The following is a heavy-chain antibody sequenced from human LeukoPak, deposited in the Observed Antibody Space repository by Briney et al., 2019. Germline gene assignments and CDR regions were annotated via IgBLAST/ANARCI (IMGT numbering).Heavy chain of an antibody. V-gene: IGHV3-7*03. J-gene: IGHJ3*02. CDR1: GFTFTTFW. Sequence: GGSLRLSCAASGFTFTTFWMTWVRQAPGKGLEWVANISPDGSDKYYVDSVKGRFTISRDNAKASLFLQMNSLRADDTAVYYCAKDLGGIAVFYAFDIWGQGTMVTVSS. D-gene: IGHD6-19*01. CDR3: AKDLGGIAVFYAFDI. CDR2: ISPDGSDK.